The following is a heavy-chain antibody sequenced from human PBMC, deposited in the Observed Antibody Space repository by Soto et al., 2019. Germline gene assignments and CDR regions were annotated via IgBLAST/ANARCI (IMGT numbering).Heavy chain of an antibody. V-gene: IGHV1-69*01. D-gene: IGHD3-3*01. J-gene: IGHJ6*02. CDR3: ARGEALRSGYYPGPQTIYGMDV. CDR2: IIPIFGTA. Sequence: QVQLVQSGAEVKKPGSSVKVSCKASGGTFSSYAISWVRQAPGQGLEWMGGIIPIFGTANYAQEFQGRVTITADESTSTAYMERSSLRSEDTAVYYCARGEALRSGYYPGPQTIYGMDVWGQGTTVTVSS. CDR1: GGTFSSYA.